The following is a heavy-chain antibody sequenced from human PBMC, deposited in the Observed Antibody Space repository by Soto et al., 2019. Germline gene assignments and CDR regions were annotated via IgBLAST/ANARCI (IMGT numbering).Heavy chain of an antibody. J-gene: IGHJ5*02. CDR3: AKRIAAAFDP. V-gene: IGHV4-39*01. CDR2: IYYSGST. CDR1: GGSISSSSYY. D-gene: IGHD6-25*01. Sequence: PSETLSLTCTVSGGSISSSSYYWGWIRQPPGKGLEWIGSIYYSGSTYYNPSLKSRVTISVDTSKNQFSLKLSSVTAADTAVYYCAKRIAAAFDPWGQGTLVTVSS.